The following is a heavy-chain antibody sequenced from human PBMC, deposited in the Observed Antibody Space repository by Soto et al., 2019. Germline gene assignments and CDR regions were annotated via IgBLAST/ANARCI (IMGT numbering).Heavy chain of an antibody. CDR2: ISYDGSNT. J-gene: IGHJ4*02. CDR1: GFTFSSCA. CDR3: ARDKRVLRFLEWSYYFDY. Sequence: QVQLVESGGGVVQPGRSLRLSCAASGFTFSSCAMHWVRQAPGKGLEWVALISYDGSNTYYADSVKGRITISRDNSKNKMYLQMNSLRAEDTAVYYCARDKRVLRFLEWSYYFDYWGQGTLVTVSS. V-gene: IGHV3-30-3*01. D-gene: IGHD3-3*01.